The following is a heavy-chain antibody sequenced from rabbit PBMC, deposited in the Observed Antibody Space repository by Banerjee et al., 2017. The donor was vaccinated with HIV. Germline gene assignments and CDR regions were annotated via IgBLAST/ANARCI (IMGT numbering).Heavy chain of an antibody. Sequence: QEQLEESGGGLVKPEGSLTLTCKASGFDLSSKYVMCWVRQAPGKGLEWIACIYTGSGSTWYASWVNGRFTVSRSTSLITVDLKMTSLTAADTATYFCARGAGYAGNGYVLTLGYFNLWGPGTLVTVS. CDR1: GFDLSSKYV. CDR2: IYTGSGST. CDR3: ARGAGYAGNGYVLTLGYFNL. D-gene: IGHD8-1*01. V-gene: IGHV1S43*01. J-gene: IGHJ4*01.